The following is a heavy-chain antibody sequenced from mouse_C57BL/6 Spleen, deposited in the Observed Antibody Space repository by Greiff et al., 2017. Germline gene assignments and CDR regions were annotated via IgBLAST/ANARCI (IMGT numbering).Heavy chain of an antibody. D-gene: IGHD2-1*01. Sequence: EVQLQQSGPELVKPGASVKISCTASGYSFTDYNMNWVKQSNGKSLEWIGVINPNYGTTSYNQKFKGKATLTVDQSSSTAYLQLNSLTSEDSAVYYCARLGLLEGDYAMGYWGQGTSVTVSS. CDR2: INPNYGTT. J-gene: IGHJ4*01. CDR3: ARLGLLEGDYAMGY. CDR1: GYSFTDYN. V-gene: IGHV1-39*01.